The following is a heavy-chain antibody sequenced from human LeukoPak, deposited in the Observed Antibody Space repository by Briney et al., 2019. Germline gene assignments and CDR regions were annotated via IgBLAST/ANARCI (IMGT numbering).Heavy chain of an antibody. CDR2: IIPILGIA. CDR3: ASGIVATIEGSEEDDY. Sequence: SVKVSCKASGGTFSSYAISWVRQAPGQGLEWMGRIIPILGIANYAQKFQGRVTITADKSTSTAYMEPSSLRSEDTAVYYCASGIVATIEGSEEDDYWGQGTLVTVSS. D-gene: IGHD5-12*01. CDR1: GGTFSSYA. J-gene: IGHJ4*02. V-gene: IGHV1-69*04.